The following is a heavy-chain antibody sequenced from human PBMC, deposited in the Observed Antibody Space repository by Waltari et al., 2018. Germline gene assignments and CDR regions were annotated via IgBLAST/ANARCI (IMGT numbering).Heavy chain of an antibody. CDR2: IWSDGSKV. CDR1: GFNFNEYG. CDR3: TRVFPGIGIIGNFDQ. Sequence: VQSGGGVVQPVKSLRLSCVGSGFNFNEYGMHWVRQAPGKGLEWVAVIWSDGSKVHYADSVQGRFVISRDNSKKTLYLQMNSLRGEDTGLYYCTRVFPGIGIIGNFDQWGQGTQVTVSS. V-gene: IGHV3-33*01. J-gene: IGHJ4*02.